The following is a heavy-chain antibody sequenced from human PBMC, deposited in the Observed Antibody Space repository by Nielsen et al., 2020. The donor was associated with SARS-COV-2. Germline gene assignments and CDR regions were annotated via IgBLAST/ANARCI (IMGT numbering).Heavy chain of an antibody. CDR3: AKDLGYSSGLPDY. CDR2: FSWNSGSI. V-gene: IGHV3-9*01. J-gene: IGHJ4*02. CDR1: GFTFHDYA. D-gene: IGHD6-19*01. Sequence: SLTLSCAASGFTFHDYAMHLVRHAPRTGLEWVSGFSWNSGSIGYADSVKGRFTISRDNAKNSLYLQMNSLRAEDTALYYCAKDLGYSSGLPDYWGQGTLVTVSS.